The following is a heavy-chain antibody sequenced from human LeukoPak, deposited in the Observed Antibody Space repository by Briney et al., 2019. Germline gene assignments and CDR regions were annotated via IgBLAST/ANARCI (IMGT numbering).Heavy chain of an antibody. J-gene: IGHJ4*02. D-gene: IGHD2-21*02. CDR2: ISGSGGST. V-gene: IGHV3-23*01. Sequence: AGGSLRLSCAASGFTVSSNYMSWVRQAPGKGLEWVSAISGSGGSTYYADSVKGRFTISRDNAKNSVSLQMNSLRAEDTAVYYCGRDIVDGGDDYWGQGTLVTVSS. CDR3: GRDIVDGGDDY. CDR1: GFTVSSNY.